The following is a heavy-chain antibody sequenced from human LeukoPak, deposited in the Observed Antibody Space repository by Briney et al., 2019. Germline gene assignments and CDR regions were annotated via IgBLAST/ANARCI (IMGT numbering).Heavy chain of an antibody. CDR2: IKSKTDGGTT. D-gene: IGHD3-16*01. CDR1: GFIFSNAW. CDR3: TTENYAARAFFDY. Sequence: GGSLRLSCAASGFIFSNAWMSWVRQAPGKGLEWVGRIKSKTDGGTTDYAAPVKGRFSISRDDSKDTLYLQMSSPKTEDTAVYYCTTENYAARAFFDYWGQGTLVTVSS. V-gene: IGHV3-15*01. J-gene: IGHJ4*02.